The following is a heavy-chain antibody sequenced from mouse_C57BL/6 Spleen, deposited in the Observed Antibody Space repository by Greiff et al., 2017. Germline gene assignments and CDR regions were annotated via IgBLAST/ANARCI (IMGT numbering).Heavy chain of an antibody. V-gene: IGHV5-6*01. CDR2: ISSGGSYT. D-gene: IGHD2-14*01. Sequence: EVQRVESGGDLVKPGGSLKLSCAASGFTFSSYGMSWVRQTPDKRLEWVATISSGGSYTYYPDSVKGRFTISRDNAKNTLYLQMSSLKSEDTAMYDGSRHHGGYGYFDYWGQGTTLTVSS. CDR3: SRHHGGYGYFDY. J-gene: IGHJ2*01. CDR1: GFTFSSYG.